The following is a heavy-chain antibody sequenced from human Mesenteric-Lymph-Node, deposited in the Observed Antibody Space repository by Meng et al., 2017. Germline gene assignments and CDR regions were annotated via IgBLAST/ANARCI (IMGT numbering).Heavy chain of an antibody. CDR3: ARDPTAVAGYFDY. CDR2: IYYTGST. D-gene: IGHD6-19*01. J-gene: IGHJ4*02. Sequence: VQLQESGPGLVKPSRPLSLPCTVSGGSIGSGGYYWSWIRQPPGKGLEWIGYIYYTGSTFYNPSLKSRVTISVDTSKNQFSLKLISATAADTAVYYCARDPTAVAGYFDYWGRGTLVTVSS. V-gene: IGHV4-31*03. CDR1: GGSIGSGGYY.